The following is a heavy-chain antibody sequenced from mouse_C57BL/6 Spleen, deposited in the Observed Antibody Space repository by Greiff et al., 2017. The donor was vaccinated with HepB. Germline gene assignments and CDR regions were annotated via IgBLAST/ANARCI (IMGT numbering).Heavy chain of an antibody. CDR2: ISSGGDYI. D-gene: IGHD1-1*01. Sequence: DVQLVESGEGLVKPGGSLKLSCAASGFTFSSYAMSWVRQTPEKRLEWVAYISSGGDYIYYADTVKGRFTISRDNARNTLYLQMSSLKSEDTAMYYCTRGSFITTDPHWYFDVWGTGTTVTVSS. V-gene: IGHV5-9-1*02. CDR1: GFTFSSYA. CDR3: TRGSFITTDPHWYFDV. J-gene: IGHJ1*03.